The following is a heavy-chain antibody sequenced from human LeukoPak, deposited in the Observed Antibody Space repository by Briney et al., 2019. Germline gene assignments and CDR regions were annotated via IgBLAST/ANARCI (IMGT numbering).Heavy chain of an antibody. CDR3: ARGGYYDSSGYYPIDY. CDR2: ISYDGSNK. J-gene: IGHJ4*02. CDR1: GFTFSSYA. D-gene: IGHD3-22*01. V-gene: IGHV3-30-3*01. Sequence: PGRSLRLSCAASGFTFSSYAMHWVRQAPGKGLEWVAVISYDGSNKYYADSVKGRFTISRDNSKNTLYLQMNSLRAEDTAVYYCARGGYYDSSGYYPIDYWGQGTLVTVSS.